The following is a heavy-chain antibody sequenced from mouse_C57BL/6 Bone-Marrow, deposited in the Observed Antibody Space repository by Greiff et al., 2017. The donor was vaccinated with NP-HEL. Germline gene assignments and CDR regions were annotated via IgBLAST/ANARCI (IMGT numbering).Heavy chain of an antibody. J-gene: IGHJ1*03. D-gene: IGHD2-2*01. Sequence: QVQLQQPGAELVKPGASVKLSCKASGYTFTSYWMHWVKQRPGRGLEWIGRIDPNSGGTKYNEKFKSKATLTVDKPSSTAYMQLSSLTSEDSAVYDCARPDYGYDEDWYVDVWGTGTTVTVSS. CDR2: IDPNSGGT. CDR1: GYTFTSYW. V-gene: IGHV1-72*01. CDR3: ARPDYGYDEDWYVDV.